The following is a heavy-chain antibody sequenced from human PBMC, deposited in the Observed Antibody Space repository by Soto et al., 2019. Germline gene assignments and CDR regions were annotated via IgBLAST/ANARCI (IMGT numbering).Heavy chain of an antibody. D-gene: IGHD3-10*01. J-gene: IGHJ4*02. Sequence: QVQLHESGPGLVKPSGTLSLTCAVSGGSISSSNWWSWVRQPPGKGLEWIGKIYHSGSTNYNPSLKSRVTISVDKSKNQFSLKLSSVTAADTAVYYCARVYMVRGTIIRYFDYWGQGTLVTVSS. CDR1: GGSISSSNW. V-gene: IGHV4-4*02. CDR2: IYHSGST. CDR3: ARVYMVRGTIIRYFDY.